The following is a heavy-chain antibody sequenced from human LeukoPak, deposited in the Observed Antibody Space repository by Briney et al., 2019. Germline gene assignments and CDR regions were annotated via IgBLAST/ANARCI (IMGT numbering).Heavy chain of an antibody. D-gene: IGHD1-26*01. CDR2: IYTNGRT. Sequence: SETLSLTCTVSSDSISSHYWGWIRQPAGKGLEWIGRIYTNGRTNYNPSLRNRLTMSVDTSKNLFSLKLTSVTAADTAVYYCVKYSGSYGSDYFDYWGQGTLVTVSS. CDR1: SDSISSHY. J-gene: IGHJ4*02. CDR3: VKYSGSYGSDYFDY. V-gene: IGHV4-4*07.